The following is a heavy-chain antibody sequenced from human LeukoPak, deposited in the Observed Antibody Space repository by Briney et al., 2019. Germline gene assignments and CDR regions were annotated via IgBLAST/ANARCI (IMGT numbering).Heavy chain of an antibody. CDR3: ARDGSSGFDY. J-gene: IGHJ4*02. Sequence: PGGSLRLSCAASGFNFSSYEMNWVRQAPGKGLEWVSYISSSGSTIYYADSVKGRFTISRDNAKNSLYLQMNSLRAEDTAVYYCARDGSSGFDYWGQGTLVTVSS. D-gene: IGHD6-19*01. CDR1: GFNFSSYE. V-gene: IGHV3-48*03. CDR2: ISSSGSTI.